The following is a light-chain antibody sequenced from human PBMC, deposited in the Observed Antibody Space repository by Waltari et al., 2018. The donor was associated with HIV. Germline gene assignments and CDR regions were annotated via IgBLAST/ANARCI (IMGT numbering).Light chain of an antibody. CDR1: SRDVGGYNS. J-gene: IGLJ1*01. Sequence: QSALTQPPSASGSPGQSVTISCPGTSRDVGGYNSVSCYHQHPGKAPKLIIYEVSKRPSGVPDRFSGSKSGNTASLTVSGLQAEDEADYYCSSYAASLFVFGTGTKVTVL. CDR2: EVS. V-gene: IGLV2-8*01. CDR3: SSYAASLFV.